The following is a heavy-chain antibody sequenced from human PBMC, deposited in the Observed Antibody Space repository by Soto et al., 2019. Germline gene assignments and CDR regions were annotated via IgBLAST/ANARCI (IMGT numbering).Heavy chain of an antibody. CDR2: IGTAGDT. CDR1: GFTFSSYD. Sequence: PGGSLRLSCAASGFTFSSYDMHWVRQATGKGLEWVSAIGTAGDTYYPGSVKGRFTISRENAKNSLYLQMNSLRAGDTAVYYCARASLWFGESIPTLEYWGKGTLVTVSS. V-gene: IGHV3-13*01. J-gene: IGHJ4*02. D-gene: IGHD3-10*01. CDR3: ARASLWFGESIPTLEY.